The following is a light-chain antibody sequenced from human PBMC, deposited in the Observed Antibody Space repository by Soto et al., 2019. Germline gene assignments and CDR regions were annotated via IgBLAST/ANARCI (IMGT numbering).Light chain of an antibody. CDR1: QNIKSR. J-gene: IGKJ2*02. CDR2: MAS. Sequence: DIQLTQSPSTLSSSVGDRVSITCRTSQNIKSRFAWYQQKTGKAPKLLLYMASSLQGGVQSRFSGSGSGTEFPLTINRLQPDDFATYFRQEYDGHCTFGQGTKLEMK. CDR3: QEYDGHCT. V-gene: IGKV1-5*03.